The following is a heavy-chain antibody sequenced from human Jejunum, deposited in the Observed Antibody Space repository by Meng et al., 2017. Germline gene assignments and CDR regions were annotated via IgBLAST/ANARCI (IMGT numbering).Heavy chain of an antibody. CDR1: GYIFITYA. Sequence: QVQLVQSGAEVKKPGASVKLSCRASGYIFITYALHWVRQAPGQRPEWLGWINAGNGNTKYSQKFQGRVLITGDTSATTAHLELSSLRTEDTATYYCARAYISPRGTFYFDYWGQGTLVTVSS. V-gene: IGHV1-3*01. CDR3: ARAYISPRGTFYFDY. J-gene: IGHJ4*02. CDR2: INAGNGNT. D-gene: IGHD1-1*01.